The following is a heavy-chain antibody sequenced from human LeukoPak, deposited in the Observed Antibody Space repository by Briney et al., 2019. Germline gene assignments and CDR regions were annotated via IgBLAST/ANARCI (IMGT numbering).Heavy chain of an antibody. V-gene: IGHV3-30*04. CDR3: ARGAPPDN. Sequence: PGRSLRLSCAASGFTFSDYAMYWVRQAPGKGLEWVAVISYDGTNKYYADSVKGRSTISRDNSENTLYLQMDGLRAEDTAVYYCARGAPPDNWGQGTLVTVSS. CDR2: ISYDGTNK. CDR1: GFTFSDYA. J-gene: IGHJ4*02.